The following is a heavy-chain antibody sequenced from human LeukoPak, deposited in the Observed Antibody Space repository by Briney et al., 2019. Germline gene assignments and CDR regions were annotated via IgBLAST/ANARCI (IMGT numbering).Heavy chain of an antibody. CDR3: ATQPDFWSGYSDDY. J-gene: IGHJ4*02. Sequence: GGSLRLSCAASGFTFSSYAMSWVRQAPGKGLEGVSDISGSGGSTYYAESMKGGLNISRDNYKKTLYLQMTSLRAEDTAVYYCATQPDFWSGYSDDYWGQGTLVTVSS. V-gene: IGHV3-23*01. CDR1: GFTFSSYA. CDR2: ISGSGGST. D-gene: IGHD3-3*01.